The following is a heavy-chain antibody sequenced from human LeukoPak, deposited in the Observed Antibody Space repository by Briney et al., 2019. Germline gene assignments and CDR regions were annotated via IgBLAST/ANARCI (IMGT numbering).Heavy chain of an antibody. J-gene: IGHJ4*02. CDR2: ISTSGGST. V-gene: IGHV3-23*01. Sequence: GGSLRLSCAASGSTFSSYAMSWVRQAPGKGLEWVSGISTSGGSTSYADSVKGRFTISRDNPRNTLYMQMNSLRADDTALYYCAIMHRYYDGSGYWVQWGQGTLVTVSS. CDR3: AIMHRYYDGSGYWVQ. CDR1: GSTFSSYA. D-gene: IGHD3-22*01.